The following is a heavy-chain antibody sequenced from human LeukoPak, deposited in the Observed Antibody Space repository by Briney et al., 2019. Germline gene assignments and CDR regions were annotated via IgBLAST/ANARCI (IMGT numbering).Heavy chain of an antibody. CDR2: ISSSSSYI. V-gene: IGHV3-21*01. J-gene: IGHJ4*02. Sequence: PGGSLRLSCAASGFTFSSYSMNWVRQAPGKGLEWVSSISSSSSYIYYADSVKGRFTISRDNAKNSLYLQMNSLGAEDTAVYYCAREPVVVVAAFDYWGQGTLVTVSS. CDR3: AREPVVVVAAFDY. CDR1: GFTFSSYS. D-gene: IGHD2-15*01.